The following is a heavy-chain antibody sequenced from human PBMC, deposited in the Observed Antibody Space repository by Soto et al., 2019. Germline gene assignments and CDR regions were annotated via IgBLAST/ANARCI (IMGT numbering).Heavy chain of an antibody. J-gene: IGHJ1*01. D-gene: IGHD2-15*01. Sequence: GGSLXLSCAASGFXFSNYSMNWVRQAPGKGLEWVSSISTSSGYRYYADSVKGRFTISRDNAKNTLYLQMNSLRAEDTAVYYCSPGSGGGEFDCWGQGTLVTVSS. CDR1: GFXFSNYS. V-gene: IGHV3-21*01. CDR3: SPGSGGGEFDC. CDR2: ISTSSGYR.